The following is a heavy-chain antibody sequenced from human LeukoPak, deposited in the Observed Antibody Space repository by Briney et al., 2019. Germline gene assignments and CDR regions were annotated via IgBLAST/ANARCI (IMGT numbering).Heavy chain of an antibody. CDR2: INPSGGST. CDR1: GYTFTSYY. J-gene: IGHJ3*02. CDR3: ARDRGDTAMAHDAFDI. Sequence: ASVKVSCKAPGYTFTSYYMHWVRQAPGQGLEWMGIINPSGGSTSYAQKFQGRVTMTRDMSTSTVYMELSSLRSEDTAVYYCARDRGDTAMAHDAFDIWGQGTMVTVSS. D-gene: IGHD5-18*01. V-gene: IGHV1-46*01.